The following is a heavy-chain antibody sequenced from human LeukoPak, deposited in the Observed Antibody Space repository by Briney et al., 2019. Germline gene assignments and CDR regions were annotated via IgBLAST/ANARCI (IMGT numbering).Heavy chain of an antibody. Sequence: GGTLRLSCAASGFIFGSFGMSWVRQAPGKGLEWVSSITGSGRSAYYADSVKGRFIISRDNSENTLYLHMQSLRAEDTAVYYCAKGPLDIRHGTQYYDYWGQGTLVTVSS. D-gene: IGHD1-14*01. J-gene: IGHJ4*02. CDR3: AKGPLDIRHGTQYYDY. CDR2: ITGSGRSA. CDR1: GFIFGSFG. V-gene: IGHV3-23*01.